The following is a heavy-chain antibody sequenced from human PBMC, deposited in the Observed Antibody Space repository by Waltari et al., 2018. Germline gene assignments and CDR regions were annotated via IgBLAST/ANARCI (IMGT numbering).Heavy chain of an antibody. CDR3: VRDSSGTY. CDR2: INSYGSST. D-gene: IGHD3-22*01. J-gene: IGHJ4*02. Sequence: EVQLVESGGGLVQTGGSLRLSCAASGFTFSSHWMYWVRQTPGKGLVWVSGINSYGSSTSYADSVKGRVTISRDNAKNTLYLQMNSLRAEDTAVYYCVRDSSGTYWGQGTQVTVSS. CDR1: GFTFSSHW. V-gene: IGHV3-74*01.